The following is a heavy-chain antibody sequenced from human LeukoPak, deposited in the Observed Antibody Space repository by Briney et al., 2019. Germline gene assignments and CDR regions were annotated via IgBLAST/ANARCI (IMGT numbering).Heavy chain of an antibody. D-gene: IGHD3-22*01. Sequence: ASVKVSCKASGYTFTGYYMHWVRQAPGQGLEWMGWINPNSGGTNYAREFQGRVTMTRDTSISTAYMELSRLRSDDTAVYYCARGYYDSSGYIHYWGQGTLVTVSS. V-gene: IGHV1-2*02. CDR2: INPNSGGT. CDR3: ARGYYDSSGYIHY. J-gene: IGHJ4*02. CDR1: GYTFTGYY.